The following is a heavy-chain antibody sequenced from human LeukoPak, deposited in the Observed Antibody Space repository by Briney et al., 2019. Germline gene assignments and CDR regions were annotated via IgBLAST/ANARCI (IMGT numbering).Heavy chain of an antibody. CDR2: ISYDGSNK. V-gene: IGHV3-30*04. D-gene: IGHD3-22*01. CDR1: GFTFSSYA. J-gene: IGHJ4*02. Sequence: GGSLRLSCAASGFTFSSYAMHWVRQAPGKGLEWVAVISYDGSNKYYADSVKGRFTISRDNSKNTLYLQMNSLRAEDTAVYYCAREKISYYYDSSGYYDYWGQGTLVTVSS. CDR3: AREKISYYYDSSGYYDY.